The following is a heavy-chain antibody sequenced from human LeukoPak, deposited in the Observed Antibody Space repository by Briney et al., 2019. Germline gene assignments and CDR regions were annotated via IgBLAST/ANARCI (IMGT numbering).Heavy chain of an antibody. V-gene: IGHV3-7*04. CDR2: IKQDGSEK. J-gene: IGHJ4*02. Sequence: GGSLRLSCAASGFTFSSYWMSWVRQAPGKGLEWVANIKQDGSEKYYVDSVKGRFTISRDNAKNSLYLQMNSLRAEDTAVYYCARGPGGSYSSSWYNFDYWGQGTLVTVSS. CDR1: GFTFSSYW. D-gene: IGHD6-13*01. CDR3: ARGPGGSYSSSWYNFDY.